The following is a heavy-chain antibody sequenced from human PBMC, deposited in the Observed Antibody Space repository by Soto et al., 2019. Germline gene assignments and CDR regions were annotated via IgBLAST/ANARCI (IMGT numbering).Heavy chain of an antibody. CDR3: AKGLLWFGARDDAFDI. Sequence: QVQLVESGGGVVQPGRSLRLSCAASGFTFSSYGMHWVRQTPGKGLEWVAVISYDGSNKYYADSVKGRFTISRDNSKNTLYLQMNSLRAEDTAVYYCAKGLLWFGARDDAFDIWGQGTMVTVSS. V-gene: IGHV3-30*18. CDR1: GFTFSSYG. J-gene: IGHJ3*02. D-gene: IGHD3-10*01. CDR2: ISYDGSNK.